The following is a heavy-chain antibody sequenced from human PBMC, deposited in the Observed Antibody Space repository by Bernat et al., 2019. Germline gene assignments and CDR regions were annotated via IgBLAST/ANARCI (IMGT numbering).Heavy chain of an antibody. V-gene: IGHV3-48*02. CDR1: GFTFSDYS. D-gene: IGHD4-11*01. Sequence: EVQLVESGGGLVQPGGSLRLSCAAPGFTFSDYSMNWVRQGPGKGLAWVSYISSSSSALYYADSVKGRFTISRDNAKNSLYLHMNSLRDEDTAVYYCARIRGASNYDGWGQGTLVTVSS. CDR3: ARIRGASNYDG. J-gene: IGHJ4*02. CDR2: ISSSSSAL.